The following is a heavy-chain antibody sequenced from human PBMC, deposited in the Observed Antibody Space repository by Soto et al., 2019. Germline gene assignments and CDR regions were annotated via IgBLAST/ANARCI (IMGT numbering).Heavy chain of an antibody. CDR3: ARDGLMADYYDSSGYEVYFDY. J-gene: IGHJ4*02. Sequence: QVQLVESGGGVVQPGRSLRLSCAASGFTFSSYGMHWVRQAPGKGLEWVAVIWYDGSNKYYADSVKGRFTISRDNSKNTLYLQVNSLRAEDTAVYYCARDGLMADYYDSSGYEVYFDYWGQGTLVTVSS. CDR1: GFTFSSYG. CDR2: IWYDGSNK. D-gene: IGHD3-22*01. V-gene: IGHV3-33*01.